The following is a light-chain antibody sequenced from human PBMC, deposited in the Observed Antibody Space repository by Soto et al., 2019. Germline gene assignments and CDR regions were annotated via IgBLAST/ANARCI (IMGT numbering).Light chain of an antibody. V-gene: IGKV4-1*01. CDR1: QSVSYSSNNKNC. Sequence: DIVMTQSPDSLAVSLGERATINCKSTQSVSYSSNNKNCLAWYQQKPGQPPKLLFYLASTWESGVLDRFSGSWSRTDFTLTISSIQADDVAVYYCQHYYTTPYTFGQWTKLEIK. CDR3: QHYYTTPYT. J-gene: IGKJ2*01. CDR2: LAS.